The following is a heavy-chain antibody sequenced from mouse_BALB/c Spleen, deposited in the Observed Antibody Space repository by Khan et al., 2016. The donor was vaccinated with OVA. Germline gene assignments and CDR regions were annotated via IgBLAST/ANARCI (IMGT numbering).Heavy chain of an antibody. D-gene: IGHD1-1*01. J-gene: IGHJ3*01. CDR3: TRRAVYYDREVFAY. Sequence: EVMLVESGGDLVKPGGSLKLSCAASGFTFSTYGMSWVRQTPDKRLEWVATVSTGGSYTYYPDSVKGRFPISRDNAKNTLYLQMSGLKSEDTSSVYCTRRAVYYDREVFAYWGQGTLVTVSA. CDR1: GFTFSTYG. V-gene: IGHV5-6*02. CDR2: VSTGGSYT.